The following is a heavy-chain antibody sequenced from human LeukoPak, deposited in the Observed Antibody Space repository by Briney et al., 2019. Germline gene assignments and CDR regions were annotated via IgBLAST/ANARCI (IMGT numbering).Heavy chain of an antibody. J-gene: IGHJ4*02. CDR3: ASTTYYYDSRGYYARGYYFDY. CDR1: GDSISSGSYY. V-gene: IGHV4-61*02. CDR2: IYTSGST. Sequence: PSETLSLTCTVSGDSISSGSYYWSWIRQPAGKGLEWIGRIYTSGSTNYHPSLKSRVTISVDTSKNQFSLKLSSVTAADTAVYYCASTTYYYDSRGYYARGYYFDYWGQGTLVTVSS. D-gene: IGHD3-22*01.